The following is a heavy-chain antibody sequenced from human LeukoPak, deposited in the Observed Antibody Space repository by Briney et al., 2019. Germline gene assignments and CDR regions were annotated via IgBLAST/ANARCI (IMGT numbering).Heavy chain of an antibody. J-gene: IGHJ3*02. CDR3: ARGAILRPPSVFEM. CDR2: ISGDGTTT. D-gene: IGHD6-6*01. CDR1: GFTFSSHW. Sequence: PGGSLRLSCAASGFTFSSHWIHWVRQAPGKGRVWVSRISGDGTTTIYADSVSGRFTISRDNAKNMLYLQMDSLRVEDTAVYFCARGAILRPPSVFEMWGQGTLVTVSS. V-gene: IGHV3-74*01.